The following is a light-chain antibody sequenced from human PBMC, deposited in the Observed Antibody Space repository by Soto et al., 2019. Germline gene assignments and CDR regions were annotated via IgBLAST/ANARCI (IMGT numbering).Light chain of an antibody. CDR1: AGAVTSTYY. J-gene: IGLJ3*02. CDR3: LLYYGGAWV. V-gene: IGLV7-43*01. Sequence: QAVVTQEPSLTVSPGGTVTLTCASSAGAVTSTYYPNWFQQKPGQAPRSLIYSMNNKHSWTPARFSGSLLGGKAALTLSGVQPEDEAEYYCLLYYGGAWVFGGGTKVTVL. CDR2: SMN.